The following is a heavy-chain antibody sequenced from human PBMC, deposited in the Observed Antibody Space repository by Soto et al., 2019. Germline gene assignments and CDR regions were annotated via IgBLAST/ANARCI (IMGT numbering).Heavy chain of an antibody. D-gene: IGHD4-4*01. CDR2: IYRTGTT. J-gene: IGHJ5*02. Sequence: PSETLSLTCSLSAGSISIGAYYWSWLRHHPARGLEWIGYIYRTGTTYYNPSLKSRVTISVETSKHQFSLKLRSVTAADTAVYYCARGRLQPNYNCFDPWGQGTLVTVSS. V-gene: IGHV4-31*03. CDR3: ARGRLQPNYNCFDP. CDR1: AGSISIGAYY.